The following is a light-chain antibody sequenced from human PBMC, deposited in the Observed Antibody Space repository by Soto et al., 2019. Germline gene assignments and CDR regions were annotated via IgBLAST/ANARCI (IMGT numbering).Light chain of an antibody. Sequence: VLTESPATLSLSPGERATLSCRASQSVNNYLAWYQQKPGQAPRLLIYDTSDRASGIPARFSGSGSGTDFTLTISSLEPEDFAVFYCQQRSVWPWTFGQGTKVDIK. V-gene: IGKV3-11*01. J-gene: IGKJ1*01. CDR3: QQRSVWPWT. CDR1: QSVNNY. CDR2: DTS.